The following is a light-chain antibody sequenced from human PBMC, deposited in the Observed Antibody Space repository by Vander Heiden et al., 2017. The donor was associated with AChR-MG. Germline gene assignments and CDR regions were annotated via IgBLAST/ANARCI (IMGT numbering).Light chain of an antibody. J-gene: IGKJ4*01. V-gene: IGKV1-33*01. CDR3: QQYDHFPLT. CDR1: QDIRNF. Sequence: DIQMTQSPSSLPASAGDRVTITCQASQDIRNFLNWYQQKPGKAPKVLIYDTSKLERGVPSRFSGSGFGTHFTLTISSLQAEDIATYYCQQYDHFPLTFGGGTTV. CDR2: DTS.